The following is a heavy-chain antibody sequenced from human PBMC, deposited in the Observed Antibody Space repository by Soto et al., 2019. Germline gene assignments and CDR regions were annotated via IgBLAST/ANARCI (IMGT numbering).Heavy chain of an antibody. CDR3: ARGPLRYCSGGSCYSVYHYYGMDV. CDR1: GGSFSGYY. D-gene: IGHD2-15*01. J-gene: IGHJ6*02. Sequence: SETLSLTCAVYGGSFSGYYWSWIRQPPGKGLEWIGEINHSGSTNYNPSLKSRVTISVDTSKNQFSLKLSSVTAADTAVYYCARGPLRYCSGGSCYSVYHYYGMDVWGQGTTVAVSS. CDR2: INHSGST. V-gene: IGHV4-34*01.